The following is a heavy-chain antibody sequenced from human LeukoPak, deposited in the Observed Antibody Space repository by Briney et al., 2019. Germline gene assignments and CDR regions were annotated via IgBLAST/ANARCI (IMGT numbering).Heavy chain of an antibody. CDR1: EYTFTGYY. D-gene: IGHD3-3*01. CDR2: INPNSGGT. CDR3: ARVLGSVGVVIISLGAVAFDI. Sequence: ASVKVSCKASEYTFTGYYMHWVRQAPGQGLEWMGWINPNSGGTNYAQKFQGRVTMTRDTSISTAYMELSRLRSDDTAVYYCARVLGSVGVVIISLGAVAFDIWGQGTMVTVSS. V-gene: IGHV1-2*02. J-gene: IGHJ3*02.